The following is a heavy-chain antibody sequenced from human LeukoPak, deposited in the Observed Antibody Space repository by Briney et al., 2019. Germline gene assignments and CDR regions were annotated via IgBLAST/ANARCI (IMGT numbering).Heavy chain of an antibody. V-gene: IGHV4-39*01. CDR1: GGSISSSSYY. CDR3: ARPRYYYDSSGFGPGWFDP. D-gene: IGHD3-22*01. CDR2: IYYSGST. Sequence: SETLSLTCTVSGGSISSSSYYWGWIRQPPGKGLEWIGSIYYSGSTYYNPSLKSRVTISVDTSKNQFSLKLSSVTAADTAVYYCARPRYYYDSSGFGPGWFDPWGQGILVTVSS. J-gene: IGHJ5*02.